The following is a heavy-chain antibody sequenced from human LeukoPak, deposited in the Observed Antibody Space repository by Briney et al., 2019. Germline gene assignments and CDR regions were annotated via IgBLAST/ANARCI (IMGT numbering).Heavy chain of an antibody. Sequence: GGSLRLSCAASGFTFSSYTMQWVRQAPGKRLEYVSAIISNGGSRHYADSVKDRFTITRDNSKNTLYLQMGSLRAEDMAVYYCARIKEGATRSDYYYYYMDVWGKGTTVTVSS. V-gene: IGHV3-64*02. CDR3: ARIKEGATRSDYYYYYMDV. CDR2: IISNGGSR. CDR1: GFTFSSYT. J-gene: IGHJ6*03. D-gene: IGHD1-26*01.